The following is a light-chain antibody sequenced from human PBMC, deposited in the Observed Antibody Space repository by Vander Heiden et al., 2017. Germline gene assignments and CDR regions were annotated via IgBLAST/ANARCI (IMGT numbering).Light chain of an antibody. V-gene: IGKV1-5*03. CDR3: QQYYSLPNT. J-gene: IGKJ2*01. CDR2: TAS. Sequence: DVQKPQSPSTLSVSVGDRVTITCRASQTINSWLAWYQQKPGKAPKLLIYTASSRENGVSSRFSGSGYGTEFTLTISSLQPDDFATYYCQQYYSLPNTFGQGTKLEI. CDR1: QTINSW.